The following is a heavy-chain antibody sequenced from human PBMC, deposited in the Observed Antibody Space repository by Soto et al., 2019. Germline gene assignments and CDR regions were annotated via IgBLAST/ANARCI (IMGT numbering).Heavy chain of an antibody. CDR3: ARGIRGSGSYYPDY. Sequence: QVHLVQSGAEVREPGASVKVSRKASGYTFTSYDINWVRQATGQGLEWMGWMNPSSGNTGFAQKFQGRVTLTRNTSISTSYMELSSLRSEDTAVYYCARGIRGSGSYYPDYWGQGTLVTVSS. CDR2: MNPSSGNT. V-gene: IGHV1-8*01. D-gene: IGHD3-10*01. J-gene: IGHJ4*02. CDR1: GYTFTSYD.